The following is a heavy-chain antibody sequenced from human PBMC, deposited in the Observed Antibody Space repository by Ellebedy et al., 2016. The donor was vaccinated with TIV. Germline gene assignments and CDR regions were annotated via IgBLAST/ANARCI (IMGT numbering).Heavy chain of an antibody. D-gene: IGHD5-18*01. CDR2: IYSGGTT. V-gene: IGHV3-66*01. J-gene: IGHJ4*02. Sequence: GESLKISCAASGLSVSSNHMSWVRQAPGKGLEWVSVIYSGGTTNYADSVKGRFTISRDNSKNTLFLQMNSLRVEDTAVYYCARKYIYGFDWGQGTLVTVSS. CDR3: ARKYIYGFD. CDR1: GLSVSSNH.